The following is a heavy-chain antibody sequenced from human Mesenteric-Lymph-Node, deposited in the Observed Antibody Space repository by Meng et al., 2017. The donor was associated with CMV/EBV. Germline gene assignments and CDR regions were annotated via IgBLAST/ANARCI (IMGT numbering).Heavy chain of an antibody. V-gene: IGHV3-7*01. CDR2: IKEDGSEK. CDR1: GFTFDDYA. J-gene: IGHJ4*02. D-gene: IGHD4-17*01. CDR3: ARDPHGAPGY. Sequence: GESLKISCAASGFTFDDYAMHWVRQAPGKGLEWVANIKEDGSEKYYVDSVKGRFTISRDNAKNSLYLQMSSLRAEDTAVYYCARDPHGAPGYWGQGTLVTVSS.